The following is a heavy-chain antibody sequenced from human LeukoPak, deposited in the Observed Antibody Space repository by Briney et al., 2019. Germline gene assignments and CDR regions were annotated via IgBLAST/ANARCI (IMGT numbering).Heavy chain of an antibody. CDR3: AKRYTTGQFGNQLDY. J-gene: IGHJ4*02. CDR1: GFTFRSYG. Sequence: GGSLRLSCTASGFTFRSYGMHWVRQAPGEGLEWVAYIYSVANNTKYADSVKGRFTVSRDNSKNTLYLQMNSLRNEDTAVYYCAKRYTTGQFGNQLDYWGQGTLVTVSS. V-gene: IGHV3-30*02. CDR2: IYSVANNT. D-gene: IGHD4-11*01.